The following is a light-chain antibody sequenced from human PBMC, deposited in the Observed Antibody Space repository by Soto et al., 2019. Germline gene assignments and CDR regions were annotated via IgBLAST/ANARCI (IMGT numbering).Light chain of an antibody. CDR2: AAS. V-gene: IGKV1-39*01. CDR1: QSISSY. J-gene: IGKJ4*01. Sequence: DLQMTPSPCSLSASVGARVTITLRASQSISSYLNWYQQKPGKAPKLLIYAASSLQSGVPSRFSGSGSGTDFTLTISSLQPEDFATYYCQQFKSYPLNFGGGTKVDIK. CDR3: QQFKSYPLN.